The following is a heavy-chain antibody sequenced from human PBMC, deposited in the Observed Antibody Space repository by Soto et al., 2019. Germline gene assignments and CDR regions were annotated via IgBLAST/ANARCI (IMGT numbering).Heavy chain of an antibody. D-gene: IGHD3-22*01. CDR3: ARGEYYYDSSGYYYLNYFDY. J-gene: IGHJ4*02. CDR2: IDWDDDK. V-gene: IGHV2-70*11. CDR1: GFSLSTSGMC. Sequence: SGPTLVNPTQTLTLTCTFSGFSLSTSGMCVSWIRQPPGKALEWLARIDWDDDKYYSTSLKTRLTISKDTSKNQVVLTMTNMDPVDTATYYCARGEYYYDSSGYYYLNYFDYWGQGTLVTVSS.